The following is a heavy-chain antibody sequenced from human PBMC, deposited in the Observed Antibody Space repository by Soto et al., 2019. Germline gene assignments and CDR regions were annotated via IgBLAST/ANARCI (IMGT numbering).Heavy chain of an antibody. J-gene: IGHJ4*02. CDR2: ISAYTGNT. V-gene: IGHV1-18*04. Sequence: QVQLVQSGAEVKKPGASAKVSCKASGYTFSTYGVSWVRQAPGQGLEWMGWISAYTGNTNYAQNLQGRVTMTTDTSTSTAYMELRSLRSDDTAVYYCARGYSSGSRFDYWGQGTLVTVSS. D-gene: IGHD6-19*01. CDR3: ARGYSSGSRFDY. CDR1: GYTFSTYG.